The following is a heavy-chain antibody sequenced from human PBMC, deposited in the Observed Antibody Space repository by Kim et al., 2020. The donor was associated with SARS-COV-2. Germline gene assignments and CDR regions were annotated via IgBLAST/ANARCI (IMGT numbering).Heavy chain of an antibody. J-gene: IGHJ5*02. D-gene: IGHD2-2*01. Sequence: VKGRFTISRDNSKNTLYLQMNSLRAEDTAVYYCAKDRGYCSSTSCYWYDPWGQGTLVTVSS. CDR3: AKDRGYCSSTSCYWYDP. V-gene: IGHV3-23*01.